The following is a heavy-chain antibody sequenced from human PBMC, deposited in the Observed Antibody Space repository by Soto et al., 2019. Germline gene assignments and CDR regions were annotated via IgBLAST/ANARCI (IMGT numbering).Heavy chain of an antibody. V-gene: IGHV3-48*02. Sequence: GGSLRLSCAASGFTFSASWMGWVRQAPGKGLEWVSYISSSSSTIYYAESVKGRFTISRDNAKNSLYLQMNSLRDEDTAVYYCARYKASYCSGGSCYTYYYYGMDVWGQGTTVTVSS. CDR2: ISSSSSTI. CDR1: GFTFSASW. J-gene: IGHJ6*02. D-gene: IGHD2-15*01. CDR3: ARYKASYCSGGSCYTYYYYGMDV.